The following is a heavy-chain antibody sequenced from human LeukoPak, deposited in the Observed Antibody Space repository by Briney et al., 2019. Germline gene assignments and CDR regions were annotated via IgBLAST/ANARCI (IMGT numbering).Heavy chain of an antibody. CDR2: ISYDGSNK. V-gene: IGHV3-30*03. Sequence: PGGSLRLSCAASGFTFSSYGMHWVRQALGKGLEWVAVISYDGSNKYYADSVKGRFTISRDNSKNTLYLQMNSLRAEDTAVYYCSREYFDWSRNYYYGMDVWGQGTTVTVSS. CDR1: GFTFSSYG. D-gene: IGHD3-9*01. J-gene: IGHJ6*02. CDR3: SREYFDWSRNYYYGMDV.